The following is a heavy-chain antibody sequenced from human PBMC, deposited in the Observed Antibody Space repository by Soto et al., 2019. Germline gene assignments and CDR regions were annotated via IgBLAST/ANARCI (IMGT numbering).Heavy chain of an antibody. CDR2: IYYSGST. CDR3: ERGRQSGALDY. V-gene: IGHV4-59*01. CDR1: GGSISSYY. J-gene: IGHJ4*02. Sequence: SETLSLTCTVSGGSISSYYWSWIRQPPGKGLEWIGYIYYSGSTNYNPSLKSRVTISVDTSKNQFSLKLSSVTAADTAVYYCERGRQSGALDYWGQGTLVTVSS.